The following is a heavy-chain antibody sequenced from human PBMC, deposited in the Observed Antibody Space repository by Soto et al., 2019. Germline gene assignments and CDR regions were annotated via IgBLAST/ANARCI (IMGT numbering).Heavy chain of an antibody. CDR2: VYYSGST. J-gene: IGHJ3*02. Sequence: PSETLSLTCTVSGGSISSSYWSWIRQSPGKGLEWIGYVYYSGSTKYNPSLKSRVTISVDTSKNQFSLKLSSVTAADTAVYYCARGYYDSNGQSNTFDIWGQGTMVTVSS. CDR3: ARGYYDSNGQSNTFDI. D-gene: IGHD3-22*01. CDR1: GGSISSSY. V-gene: IGHV4-59*01.